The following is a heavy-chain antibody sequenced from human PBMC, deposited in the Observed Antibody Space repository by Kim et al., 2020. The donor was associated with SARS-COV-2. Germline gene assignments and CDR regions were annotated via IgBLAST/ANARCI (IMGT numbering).Heavy chain of an antibody. CDR3: AKDLSYYYDSSGYYSGYYYYGMDV. Sequence: GGSLRLSCAASGFTFSSYAMSWVRQAPGKGLEWVSAISGSGGSTYYADSVKGRFTISRDNSKNTLYLQMNSLRAEDTAVYYCAKDLSYYYDSSGYYSGYYYYGMDVWGQGTTVTVSS. D-gene: IGHD3-22*01. CDR1: GFTFSSYA. J-gene: IGHJ6*02. V-gene: IGHV3-23*01. CDR2: ISGSGGST.